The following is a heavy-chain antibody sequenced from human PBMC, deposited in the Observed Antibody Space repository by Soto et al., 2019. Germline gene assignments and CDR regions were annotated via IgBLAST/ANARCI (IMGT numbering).Heavy chain of an antibody. CDR1: GYTFTSYG. CDR3: ARGGYFDSSNYLAY. J-gene: IGHJ4*02. CDR2: INPGNGST. D-gene: IGHD3-22*01. V-gene: IGHV1-3*01. Sequence: ASVKVSCKASGYTFTSYGINWVRQAPGRGLEWMGWINPGNGSTKYSQQFQGRVIIDRDTSASTAYMELSSLRSEDTAVYYCARGGYFDSSNYLAYCGLGTLVTVST.